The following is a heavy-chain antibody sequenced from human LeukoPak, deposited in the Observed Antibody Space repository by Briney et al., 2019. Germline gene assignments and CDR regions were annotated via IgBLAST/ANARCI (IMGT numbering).Heavy chain of an antibody. D-gene: IGHD4-17*01. CDR3: ARDYADYVGYFIFDY. Sequence: GGSLRLSCAASGFTFNNYAMNWVRQAPGKGLEWVSSISGGGETTYYADSAKGRFTISRDNSQNTLYLQMNSLRAEDTAVYYCARDYADYVGYFIFDYWGQVTLVTVSS. CDR1: GFTFNNYA. J-gene: IGHJ4*02. V-gene: IGHV3-23*01. CDR2: ISGGGETT.